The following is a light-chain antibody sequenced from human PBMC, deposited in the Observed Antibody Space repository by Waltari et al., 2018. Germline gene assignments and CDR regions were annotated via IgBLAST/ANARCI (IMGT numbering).Light chain of an antibody. Sequence: SHTPLSLSVTPGQSASISCKSSQSLLHSTAKTYLYWYLQKRCQSPQPLFSEVSSRFSGVPARFSGSGSGTDFTLNSSRVEAEDVGVDYWMKGTYLRKFGQGTKVEMK. V-gene: IGKV2-29*02. CDR3: MKGTYLRK. J-gene: IGKJ1*01. CDR1: QSLLHSTAKTY. CDR2: EVS.